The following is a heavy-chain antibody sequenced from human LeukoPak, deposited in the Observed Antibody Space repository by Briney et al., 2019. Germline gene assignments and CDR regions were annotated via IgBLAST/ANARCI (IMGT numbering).Heavy chain of an antibody. CDR2: IYYSGST. CDR1: GFSFSNAW. Sequence: PGGSLRLSCAVSGFSFSNAWMCWIRQPPGKGLEWIGYIYYSGSTYYTPSLKSRVTIFVDTSKKQFSLKLSSVTAADTAVYYCARRDTNNFGQPYFDYWGQGTLVTVSS. D-gene: IGHD1-1*01. V-gene: IGHV4-59*08. CDR3: ARRDTNNFGQPYFDY. J-gene: IGHJ4*02.